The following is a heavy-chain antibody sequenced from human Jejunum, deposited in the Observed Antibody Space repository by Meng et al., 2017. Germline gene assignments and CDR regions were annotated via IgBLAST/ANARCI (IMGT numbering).Heavy chain of an antibody. D-gene: IGHD1-14*01. Sequence: SETLSLTCTVSGGSIAGSSSYLGWIRPPPGKGLEWIGSVSYGGSAYYNPSLRGRVTMSLDMSENHFSLKVNSVTAADTAVYYCGRDVAVAEETSYSYYYGMDVWGQGTTVTVSS. V-gene: IGHV4-39*02. CDR3: GRDVAVAEETSYSYYYGMDV. CDR1: GGSIAGSSSY. CDR2: VSYGGSA. J-gene: IGHJ6*01.